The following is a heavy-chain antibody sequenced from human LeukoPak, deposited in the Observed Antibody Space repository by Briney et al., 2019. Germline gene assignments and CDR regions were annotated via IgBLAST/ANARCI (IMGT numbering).Heavy chain of an antibody. J-gene: IGHJ4*02. Sequence: GSSVKVSCKAPGGTFISYAISWVRQAPGQGLEWMGGIIPIFGTANYAQKFQGRVTITADKSTSTAYMELSSLRSEDTAVYYCARDLTPAAAGPDYWGQGTLVTVSS. CDR2: IIPIFGTA. V-gene: IGHV1-69*06. D-gene: IGHD6-13*01. CDR1: GGTFISYA. CDR3: ARDLTPAAAGPDY.